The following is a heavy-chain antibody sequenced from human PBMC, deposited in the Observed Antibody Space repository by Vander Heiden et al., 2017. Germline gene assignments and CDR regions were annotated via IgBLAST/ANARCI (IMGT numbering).Heavy chain of an antibody. Sequence: QVQLQQWGAGLLKPSETLSLTCAVYGGCFSGYYWSWIRQPPGKGLEWIGEINHSGSTNYTPSLKSRVTISVDTSKNQFSLKLSSVTAADTAVYYCARGLTHYYGSGSYYRRGYGMDVWGQGTTVTVSS. J-gene: IGHJ6*02. D-gene: IGHD3-10*01. V-gene: IGHV4-34*01. CDR1: GGCFSGYY. CDR3: ARGLTHYYGSGSYYRRGYGMDV. CDR2: INHSGST.